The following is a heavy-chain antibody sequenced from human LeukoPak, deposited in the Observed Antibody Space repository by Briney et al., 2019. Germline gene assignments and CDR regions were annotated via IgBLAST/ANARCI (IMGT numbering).Heavy chain of an antibody. CDR2: IYPTSGNT. CDR1: GYSFTSYY. CDR3: AREAHGGHHDY. V-gene: IGHV1-46*01. J-gene: IGHJ4*02. D-gene: IGHD4-23*01. Sequence: ASVKVSCKASGYSFTSYYIHWMRQAPGQGLEWMGTIYPTSGNTNYAQKFQGRVSMTRDTSTTTVYMELSRLASDDTAVYYCAREAHGGHHDYWGRGTLVTVSS.